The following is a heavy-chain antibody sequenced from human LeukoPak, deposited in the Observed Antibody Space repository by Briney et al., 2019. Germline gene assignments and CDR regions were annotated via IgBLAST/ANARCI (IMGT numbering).Heavy chain of an antibody. D-gene: IGHD6-13*01. V-gene: IGHV4-59*01. Sequence: SETLSLTCTVSGGSISRDYWSWIRQPPGKGLEWIGYIDYAGRTTYNPSLKSRVTISVDTSKNQFSLRLCSVTAADTAVYYCARDRPGGSSLDYWGQGTLVTVSS. CDR3: ARDRPGGSSLDY. J-gene: IGHJ4*02. CDR1: GGSISRDY. CDR2: IDYAGRT.